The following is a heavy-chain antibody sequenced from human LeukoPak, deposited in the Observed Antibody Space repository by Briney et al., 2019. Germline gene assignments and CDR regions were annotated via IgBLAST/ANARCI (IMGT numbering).Heavy chain of an antibody. V-gene: IGHV3-23*01. CDR1: GFPLSSYA. CDR3: AKGEGLTVTTLFDYYYMDV. CDR2: ISGSGGST. J-gene: IGHJ6*03. D-gene: IGHD4-17*01. Sequence: SGGSLRLSCAAFGFPLSSYAMSWVRQAPGKGLEWVSAISGSGGSTYYADSVKGRFTISRDNSKNTLYLQMNSLRAEDTAVYYCAKGEGLTVTTLFDYYYMDVWGKGTTVTVSS.